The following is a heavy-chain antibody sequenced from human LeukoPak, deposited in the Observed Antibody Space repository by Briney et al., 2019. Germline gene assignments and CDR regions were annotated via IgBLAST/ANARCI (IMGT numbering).Heavy chain of an antibody. J-gene: IGHJ5*02. CDR2: IFYSGST. V-gene: IGHV4-59*01. CDR1: DDSISGYY. Sequence: SETLSLTCTVSDDSISGYYWSWIRQPPGKGLEWIGYIFYSGSTNYNPSLRGRVTISVDTSKNQFSLKLSSVTAADTAVYYCARVSDTSSPTSRFDPWGQGTQVTVSS. D-gene: IGHD2-2*01. CDR3: ARVSDTSSPTSRFDP.